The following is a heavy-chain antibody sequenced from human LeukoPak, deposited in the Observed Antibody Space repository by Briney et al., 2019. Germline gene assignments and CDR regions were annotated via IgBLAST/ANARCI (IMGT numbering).Heavy chain of an antibody. J-gene: IGHJ4*02. CDR2: ISHSSIYI. D-gene: IGHD3-22*01. Sequence: GGTLRLSCAASGFTFSTFGFNWVRQPPGKGLEWISSISHSSIYISYADSVKGRFTISRDNARKSLYLQMDSLRVEDTAVYYCARGYYYDSSVAYWGQGTLVTVSS. CDR1: GFTFSTFG. CDR3: ARGYYYDSSVAY. V-gene: IGHV3-21*01.